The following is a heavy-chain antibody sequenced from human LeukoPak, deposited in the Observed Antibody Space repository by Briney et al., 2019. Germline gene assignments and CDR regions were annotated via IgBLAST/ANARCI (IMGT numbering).Heavy chain of an antibody. D-gene: IGHD4-17*01. CDR1: GGSISSGSYY. J-gene: IGHJ6*02. CDR3: ARDSDYGDYSMDV. V-gene: IGHV4-31*03. CDR2: IYYSGST. Sequence: SQTLSLTCTVSGGSISSGSYYWSWIRQHPGKGLEWIGYIYYSGSTNYNPSLKSRVTISVDTSKNQFSLKLSSVTAADTAVYYCARDSDYGDYSMDVWGQGTTVTVSS.